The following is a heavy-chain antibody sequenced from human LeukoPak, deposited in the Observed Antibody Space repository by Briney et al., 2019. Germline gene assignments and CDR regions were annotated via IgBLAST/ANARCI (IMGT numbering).Heavy chain of an antibody. Sequence: GGSLRLSCAASGFTFSSYEMNWVRQAPGKGLEWVSYISSIGSTIYYADSVKGRFTISRDNDKNSLYLQMNRLRAEDTAVYYCARGVRGYGSGSYYLLFFDYWGQGTLVTVSS. V-gene: IGHV3-48*03. CDR2: ISSIGSTI. J-gene: IGHJ4*02. CDR3: ARGVRGYGSGSYYLLFFDY. CDR1: GFTFSSYE. D-gene: IGHD3-10*01.